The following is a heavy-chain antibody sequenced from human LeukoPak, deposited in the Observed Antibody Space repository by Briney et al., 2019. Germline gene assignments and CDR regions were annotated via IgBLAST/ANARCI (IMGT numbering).Heavy chain of an antibody. J-gene: IGHJ6*02. Sequence: GGSLRLPCATSGFTFSTYWMHWVRQTPGKELEWVARINSDGRTTVYADSVRGRFAISRDNAKSTLYLQMNSLRAEDTAVYYCTSDSPDYGMDVWGQGTTVIVSS. CDR2: INSDGRTT. CDR1: GFTFSTYW. CDR3: TSDSPDYGMDV. V-gene: IGHV3-74*01.